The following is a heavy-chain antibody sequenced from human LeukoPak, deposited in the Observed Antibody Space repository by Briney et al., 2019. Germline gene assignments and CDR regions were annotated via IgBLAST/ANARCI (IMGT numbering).Heavy chain of an antibody. V-gene: IGHV3-21*06. D-gene: IGHD2-15*01. CDR3: ARDSSILARYYFDY. CDR2: ITSSSSYI. CDR1: RFTFSSYS. Sequence: GGSLRLSCAASRFTFSSYSMNWVRPAPGKGLEWVSSITSSSSYIYYADSVKGRLTISRDNAKNSLYLQMNSLRAEDTAVYYCARDSSILARYYFDYWGQGTLVTVSS. J-gene: IGHJ4*02.